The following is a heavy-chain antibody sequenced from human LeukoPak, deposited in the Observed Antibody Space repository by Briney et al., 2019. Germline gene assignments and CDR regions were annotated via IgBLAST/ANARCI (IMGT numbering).Heavy chain of an antibody. V-gene: IGHV3-11*04. Sequence: GGSLRLSCAASGFKFSDYSITWIRQAPGRGLEWVAYIGRSAKHYADSVKGRCTISRDNVKNSVDLQMNSLRAEDTAVYYCARDLELWFGELLGDVWGKGTTVTISS. D-gene: IGHD3-10*01. J-gene: IGHJ6*04. CDR2: IGRSAK. CDR1: GFKFSDYS. CDR3: ARDLELWFGELLGDV.